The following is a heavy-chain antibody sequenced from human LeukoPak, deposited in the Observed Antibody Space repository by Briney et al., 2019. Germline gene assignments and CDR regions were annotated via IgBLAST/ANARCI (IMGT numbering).Heavy chain of an antibody. D-gene: IGHD3-10*01. CDR3: ARRSYGAASSYFDY. J-gene: IGHJ4*02. CDR2: IYHSGST. CDR1: GYSITSDYY. Sequence: SETLSLTCTVSGYSITSDYYWGWIRQPPGKGLECIGTIYHSGSTYYNPSLKSRVTISVDTSKNQFSLKLSSVTAADTAVYYCARRSYGAASSYFDYWGQGTLVTVSS. V-gene: IGHV4-38-2*02.